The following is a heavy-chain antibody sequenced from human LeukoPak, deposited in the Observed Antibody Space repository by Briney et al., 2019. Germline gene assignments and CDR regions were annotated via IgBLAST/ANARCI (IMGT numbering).Heavy chain of an antibody. D-gene: IGHD3-22*01. Sequence: GGSLRLSCAASGFTFSDYYMSWIRQAPGKGLEWVSAISGSGGSTYYADSVKGRFTISRDNSKNTLYLQVNSLRAEDTAIYYCAKNYDSSGYYFFDFDFWGQGTLVTVSS. CDR1: GFTFSDYY. V-gene: IGHV3-23*01. J-gene: IGHJ4*02. CDR3: AKNYDSSGYYFFDFDF. CDR2: ISGSGGST.